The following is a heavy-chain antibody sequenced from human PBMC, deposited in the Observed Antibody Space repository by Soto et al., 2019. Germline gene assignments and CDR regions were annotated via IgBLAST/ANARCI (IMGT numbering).Heavy chain of an antibody. CDR2: IYHSGST. J-gene: IGHJ5*02. D-gene: IGHD6-13*01. CDR1: GGSISSSNW. CDR3: ARDRRANSSSCYGWFDT. Sequence: SETLSLTCAVSGGSISSSNWWSWVRQPPGKGLEWIGEIYHSGSTNYNPSLKSRVTISVDKSKNRFSLKLSSVTAADTAVYYCARDRRANSSSCYGWFDTWGQGTLVTISS. V-gene: IGHV4-4*02.